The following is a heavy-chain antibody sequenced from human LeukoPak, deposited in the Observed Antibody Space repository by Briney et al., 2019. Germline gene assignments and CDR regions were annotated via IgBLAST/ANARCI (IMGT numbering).Heavy chain of an antibody. CDR3: ARQGFGPVLAAAN. D-gene: IGHD6-13*01. V-gene: IGHV1-69*05. CDR1: GGTFSSYA. Sequence: SVKVSCKASGGTFSSYAISWVRQAPGQGLEWMGGIIPIFGTANYAQKFQGRVTITTDESTSTAYMELSSLKASDTAMYYCARQGFGPVLAAANWGQGTLVTVSS. J-gene: IGHJ4*02. CDR2: IIPIFGTA.